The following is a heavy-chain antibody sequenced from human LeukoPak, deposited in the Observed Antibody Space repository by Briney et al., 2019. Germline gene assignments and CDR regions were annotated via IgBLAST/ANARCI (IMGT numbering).Heavy chain of an antibody. CDR1: GFTFSSYG. Sequence: GGSLRLSCAASGFTFSSYGMHWVHQAPGKGLEWVAVIWYDGSNKYYADSVKGRFTISRDNSKNTLYLQMNSLRAEDTAVYYCARDMDDFWSGYYPLSSVDYWGQGTLVTVSS. J-gene: IGHJ4*02. CDR3: ARDMDDFWSGYYPLSSVDY. CDR2: IWYDGSNK. V-gene: IGHV3-33*01. D-gene: IGHD3-3*01.